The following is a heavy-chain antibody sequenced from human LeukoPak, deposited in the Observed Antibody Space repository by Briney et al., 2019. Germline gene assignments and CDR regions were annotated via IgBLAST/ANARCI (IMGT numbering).Heavy chain of an antibody. V-gene: IGHV1-2*02. D-gene: IGHD6-13*01. CDR2: IYPKSGDT. J-gene: IGHJ3*02. Sequence: ASVKVSCKPSGYTFSDYYMHWVRQAPGQGLEWMGYIYPKSGDTNYEKKFQGRVTMTGDTSMNTVYMELTRLRSDDTAVYYCAGDEAADGTNALDIWGQGTMVTVSS. CDR1: GYTFSDYY. CDR3: AGDEAADGTNALDI.